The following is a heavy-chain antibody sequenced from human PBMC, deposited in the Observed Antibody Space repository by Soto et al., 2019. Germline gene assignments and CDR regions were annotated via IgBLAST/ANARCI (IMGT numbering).Heavy chain of an antibody. J-gene: IGHJ4*02. Sequence: VRLVETGGDLIQPGGSLRLSCAVSGFTVSNNYMYCVRQPPGKGLEWVSLIYSHGDTRYADSVRGRFTVSRDNSKNTLYLQMNSLRSEDTAVYYCARKTDSGGNGGFWGQGTLVTVSS. CDR2: IYSHGDT. CDR3: ARKTDSGGNGGF. CDR1: GFTVSNNY. D-gene: IGHD2-15*01. V-gene: IGHV3-53*05.